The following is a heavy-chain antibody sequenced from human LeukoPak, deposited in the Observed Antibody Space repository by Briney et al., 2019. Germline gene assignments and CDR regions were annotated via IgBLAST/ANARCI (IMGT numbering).Heavy chain of an antibody. Sequence: ASVKVSCKASGYTFTSYYMHWVRQAPGQGLEWMGIINPSGGSTSYAQKFQGRATMTRDTSTSTVYMELSSLRSEDTAVYYCARDYASNVPFDYWGQGTLVTVSS. CDR1: GYTFTSYY. CDR2: INPSGGST. D-gene: IGHD3-16*01. CDR3: ARDYASNVPFDY. V-gene: IGHV1-46*01. J-gene: IGHJ4*02.